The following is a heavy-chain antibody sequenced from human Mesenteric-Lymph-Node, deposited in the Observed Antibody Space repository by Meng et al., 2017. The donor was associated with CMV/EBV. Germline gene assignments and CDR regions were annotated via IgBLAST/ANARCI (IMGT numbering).Heavy chain of an antibody. D-gene: IGHD2-2*01. J-gene: IGHJ4*02. CDR1: GYTFTAYY. Sequence: ASVKVSCKTSGYTFTAYYMFWVRQAPGEGLEWMGWINPHSGDTNCAQKFQGRVTMTRDTSVSTAYMEVSRLRSDDTAVYYCARGYCNSISCYYYFDYWGQGTLVTVSS. CDR3: ARGYCNSISCYYYFDY. V-gene: IGHV1-2*02. CDR2: INPHSGDT.